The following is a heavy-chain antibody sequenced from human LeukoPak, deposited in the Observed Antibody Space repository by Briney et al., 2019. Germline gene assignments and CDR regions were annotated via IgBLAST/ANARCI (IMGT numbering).Heavy chain of an antibody. J-gene: IGHJ4*02. CDR3: ARGELLSFLALDY. D-gene: IGHD3-10*01. CDR2: ISGSGGST. Sequence: GGSLRLSCAASGFTFSSYGMSWVRQAPGKGLEWVSAISGSGGSTYYADSVKGRFTISRDNAKNTLYLQMNSLRAEDTAVYYCARGELLSFLALDYWGQGTLVTVSS. CDR1: GFTFSSYG. V-gene: IGHV3-23*01.